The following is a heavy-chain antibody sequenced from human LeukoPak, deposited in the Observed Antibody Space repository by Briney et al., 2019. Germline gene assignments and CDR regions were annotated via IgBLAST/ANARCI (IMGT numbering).Heavy chain of an antibody. Sequence: GGSLRLSCSASGFTFSSYVMHWVRQAPGKGLEYVSAININGGSTYYADSVKGRSTISRDNSKNTLYLQMSSLRPEDTAVYYCLKPYDYWGQGTLVTVSS. J-gene: IGHJ4*02. V-gene: IGHV3-64D*09. CDR3: LKPYDY. CDR1: GFTFSSYV. CDR2: ININGGST.